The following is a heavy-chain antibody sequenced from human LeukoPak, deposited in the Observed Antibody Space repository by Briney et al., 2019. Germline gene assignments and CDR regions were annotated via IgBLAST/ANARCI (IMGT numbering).Heavy chain of an antibody. D-gene: IGHD6-13*01. Sequence: ASVKVSCKASGGTFSSYAISWVRQAPGQGLEWMGRIIPILGIANYAQKFQGRVTITADKSTSTAYMELSSLRSEDTAVYYCAQKAAAGYYYYGTDVWGQGTTVTVSS. J-gene: IGHJ6*02. CDR2: IIPILGIA. CDR1: GGTFSSYA. V-gene: IGHV1-69*04. CDR3: AQKAAAGYYYYGTDV.